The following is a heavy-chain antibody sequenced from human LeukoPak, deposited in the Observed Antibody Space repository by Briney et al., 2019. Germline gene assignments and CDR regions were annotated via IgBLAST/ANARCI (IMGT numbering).Heavy chain of an antibody. V-gene: IGHV3-23*01. J-gene: IGHJ4*02. CDR1: GFTSSSYA. D-gene: IGHD6-13*01. CDR3: AKAAAAPGFDF. Sequence: GGSLRLSCAASGFTSSSYALNWVRQAPGKGLEWVATVSGSGDRMYHADSVKGRFTISRDNSKNTIYLQMNSLRAEDTALYYCAKAAAAPGFDFWGQGTLVTVSS. CDR2: VSGSGDRM.